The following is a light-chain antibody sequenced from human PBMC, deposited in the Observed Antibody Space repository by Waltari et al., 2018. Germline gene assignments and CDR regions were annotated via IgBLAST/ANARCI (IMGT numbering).Light chain of an antibody. CDR3: MQNAQIPPT. J-gene: IGKJ1*01. CDR2: RVS. V-gene: IGKV2D-29*01. Sequence: DIVMTQTPPSLPVTPGEPASISCRSSQSLLHTDGRTYLYWYVQKPGQPPRLLIYRVSSRVSGVPDRFSGSGSGTDFTLKISRVEAEDVGIYYCMQNAQIPPTFGQGTKVEIK. CDR1: QSLLHTDGRTY.